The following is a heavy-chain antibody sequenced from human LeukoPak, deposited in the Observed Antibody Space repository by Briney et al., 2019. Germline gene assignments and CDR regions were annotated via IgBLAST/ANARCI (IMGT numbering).Heavy chain of an antibody. Sequence: SETLSLTCTVSGGSISSGGYYWSWIRQHPGKGLEWIVYIYYSGSTYYNPSLKSRVTISVDTSKNQFSLKLSSVTAADTAVYYCARQIGGYSSGWYKCFDYWGQGTLVTVSS. V-gene: IGHV4-31*03. D-gene: IGHD6-19*01. CDR3: ARQIGGYSSGWYKCFDY. J-gene: IGHJ4*02. CDR2: IYYSGST. CDR1: GGSISSGGYY.